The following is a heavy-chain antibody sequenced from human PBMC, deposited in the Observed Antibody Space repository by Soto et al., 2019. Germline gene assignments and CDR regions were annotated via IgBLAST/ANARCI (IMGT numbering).Heavy chain of an antibody. Sequence: QVQLVASGGGVVQPGRSLRLSCAASGFTFSSSGMHWVRQAPGKGLEWVAVISYDGSNKYYADSVKGRFTISRDNAKNTLYLQMNSLRAEDTAVYYCATAALYYYGSGSFRGGMDVWGQGTTVTVSS. CDR2: ISYDGSNK. V-gene: IGHV3-30*03. D-gene: IGHD3-10*01. J-gene: IGHJ6*02. CDR1: GFTFSSSG. CDR3: ATAALYYYGSGSFRGGMDV.